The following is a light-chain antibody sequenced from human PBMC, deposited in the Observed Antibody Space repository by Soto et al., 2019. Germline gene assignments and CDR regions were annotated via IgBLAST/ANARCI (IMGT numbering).Light chain of an antibody. V-gene: IGKV1-5*01. Sequence: DIQMTQAPSTLSASIGDRVTITCPASQSISSWLAWYQQKPGKPPKLLIYDASSLESGVPSRFSGSGSGTEFTLTISSLQPDDFATYYCQQYNSYSWTFGQGTKVEIK. J-gene: IGKJ1*01. CDR1: QSISSW. CDR2: DAS. CDR3: QQYNSYSWT.